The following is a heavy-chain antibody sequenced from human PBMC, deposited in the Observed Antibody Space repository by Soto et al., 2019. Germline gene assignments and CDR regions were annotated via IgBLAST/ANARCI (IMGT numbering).Heavy chain of an antibody. V-gene: IGHV1-69*06. CDR1: GGTFSSYA. J-gene: IGHJ6*02. Sequence: SVKVSCKASGGTFSSYAISWVRQAPRQGLEWMGGIIPIFGTANYAQKFQGRVTITADKSTSTAYMELSSLRSEDTAVYYCARVGAAATYYYYYYGMDVWGQGTTVTVSS. CDR2: IIPIFGTA. D-gene: IGHD2-15*01. CDR3: ARVGAAATYYYYYYGMDV.